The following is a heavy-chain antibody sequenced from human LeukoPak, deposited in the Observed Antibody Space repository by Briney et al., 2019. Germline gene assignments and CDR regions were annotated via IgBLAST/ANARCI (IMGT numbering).Heavy chain of an antibody. V-gene: IGHV3-9*01. J-gene: IGHJ6*03. CDR3: AKDIVDVGSYMDV. D-gene: IGHD1-26*01. Sequence: PGGSLRLSCAASGFTFDDYAMHWVRQAPGKGLEWVSGISWNSGSIGYADSVKGRFTISRDNAKNSLYLQMNSLRAEDTALYYCAKDIVDVGSYMDVWGKGTTVTVSS. CDR1: GFTFDDYA. CDR2: ISWNSGSI.